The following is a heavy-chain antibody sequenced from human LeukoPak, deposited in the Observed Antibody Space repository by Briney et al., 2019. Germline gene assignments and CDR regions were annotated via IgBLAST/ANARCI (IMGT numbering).Heavy chain of an antibody. CDR2: INHSGST. Sequence: SETLSLTCAVYGGSFSGYYWSWIRQPPGKGLEWIGEINHSGSTNYNPSLKSRVTISVDTSKNQFSLKLSSVTAADTAVYYCARSLGWGDFWSGYFYYYYMDVWGKGTTVTVSS. J-gene: IGHJ6*03. V-gene: IGHV4-34*01. CDR1: GGSFSGYY. D-gene: IGHD3-3*01. CDR3: ARSLGWGDFWSGYFYYYYMDV.